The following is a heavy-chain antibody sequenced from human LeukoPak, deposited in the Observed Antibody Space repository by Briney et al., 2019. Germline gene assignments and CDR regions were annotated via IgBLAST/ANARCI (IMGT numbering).Heavy chain of an antibody. CDR2: IYYSGST. CDR3: ARQYCSSTSCSYHPAASAGFDP. J-gene: IGHJ5*02. D-gene: IGHD2-2*01. Sequence: SETLSLTCTVSGGSISSYYWSWIRQPPGKGLEWIGYIYYSGSTNYNPSLKSRVTISVDTSKNQFSLKLSSVTAADTAVYYCARQYCSSTSCSYHPAASAGFDPWGQGTLVTVSS. V-gene: IGHV4-59*01. CDR1: GGSISSYY.